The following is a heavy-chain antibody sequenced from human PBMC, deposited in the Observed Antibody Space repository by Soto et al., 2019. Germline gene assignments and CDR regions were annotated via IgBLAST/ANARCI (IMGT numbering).Heavy chain of an antibody. J-gene: IGHJ4*02. Sequence: SETLSLTCAVYGGSFSGYYWSWIRQPPGKGLEWIGYIYYSGSTNYNPSLKSRVTISVDTSKNQLSLKLSSVTAADTAVYYCASRYGYYFDYWGQGTLVTVSS. CDR3: ASRYGYYFDY. CDR1: GGSFSGYY. CDR2: IYYSGST. D-gene: IGHD3-9*01. V-gene: IGHV4-59*08.